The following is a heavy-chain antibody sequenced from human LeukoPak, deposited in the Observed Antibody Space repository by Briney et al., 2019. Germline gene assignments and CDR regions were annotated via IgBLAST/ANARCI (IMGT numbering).Heavy chain of an antibody. CDR3: ARSRIAVAGTPGGGMDV. J-gene: IGHJ6*02. Sequence: GGSLRLSCAASGFTCSSYWMHWVRQAPGKGLVWVSRINSDGSSTNYADSVKGRFTISRDNANNTRYLPMNSLRAEDTAVYYCARSRIAVAGTPGGGMDVSGQGTTVTVSS. D-gene: IGHD6-19*01. V-gene: IGHV3-74*01. CDR1: GFTCSSYW. CDR2: INSDGSST.